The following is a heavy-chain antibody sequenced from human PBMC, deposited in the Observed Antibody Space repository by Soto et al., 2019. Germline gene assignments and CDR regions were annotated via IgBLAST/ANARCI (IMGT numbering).Heavy chain of an antibody. Sequence: SETLSLTCTVSGGSISSYYWSWIRQPPGKGLEWIGYIYYSGSTNYNPSLKSRVTISVDTSKNQFSLKLSSVTAADTAVYYCAGIPSTLWFGELAPYYYYYYMDVWGKGTTVTVSS. V-gene: IGHV4-59*01. D-gene: IGHD3-10*01. CDR2: IYYSGST. CDR1: GGSISSYY. CDR3: AGIPSTLWFGELAPYYYYYYMDV. J-gene: IGHJ6*03.